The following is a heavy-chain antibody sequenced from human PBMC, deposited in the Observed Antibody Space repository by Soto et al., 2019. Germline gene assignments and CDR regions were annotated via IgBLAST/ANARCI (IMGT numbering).Heavy chain of an antibody. Sequence: SETLSLTCAVYGGSFSGYYCSWVRQPPGKGLEWMGEINHSGSTNYNPSLKSRVTISVDTSKNQFSLKLSSVTAADPAVYYCARLDGYYGSGSYYDAVPSSLKYYNGLDFWGQGTTVTGS. D-gene: IGHD3-10*01. CDR3: ARLDGYYGSGSYYDAVPSSLKYYNGLDF. CDR1: GGSFSGYY. J-gene: IGHJ6*02. CDR2: INHSGST. V-gene: IGHV4-34*01.